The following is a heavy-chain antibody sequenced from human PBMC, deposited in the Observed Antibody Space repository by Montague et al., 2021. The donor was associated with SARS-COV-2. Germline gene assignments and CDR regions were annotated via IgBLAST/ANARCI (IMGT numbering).Heavy chain of an antibody. CDR1: GGSVTSGDYY. CDR3: ATEMPAYDVFDI. D-gene: IGHD2-2*01. CDR2: IYNTGRT. V-gene: IGHV4-61*08. J-gene: IGHJ3*02. Sequence: SETLSLTCTVSGGSVTSGDYYWTWIRQPPGKGLEWIGNIYNTGRTNYNPSLKSRVTISMDTSKNQFSLKVDSVSAADTAVYYCATEMPAYDVFDIWGQGTMVTVSS.